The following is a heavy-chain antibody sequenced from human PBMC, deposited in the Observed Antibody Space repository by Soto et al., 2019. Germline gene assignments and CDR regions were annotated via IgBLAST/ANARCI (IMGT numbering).Heavy chain of an antibody. CDR2: TYYRSKWYN. D-gene: IGHD5-12*01. V-gene: IGHV6-1*01. CDR3: ARDRGIVATITHHYYYYYGMDV. Sequence: QSQTLSLTCAISGDSVSSNSAAWNWIRQSPSRGLEWLGRTYYRSKWYNDYAVSVKSRITINPDTSKNQFSLQLNSVTPEDTAVYYCARDRGIVATITHHYYYYYGMDVWGQGTTVTVSS. J-gene: IGHJ6*02. CDR1: GDSVSSNSAA.